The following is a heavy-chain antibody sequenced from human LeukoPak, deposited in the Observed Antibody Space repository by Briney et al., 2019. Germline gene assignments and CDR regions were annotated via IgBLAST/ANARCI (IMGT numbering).Heavy chain of an antibody. CDR3: AKDCNGGNCYIDY. J-gene: IGHJ4*02. V-gene: IGHV3-23*01. D-gene: IGHD2-15*01. Sequence: GGSLRLSCAASGFTFTNYAMSWVRQAPGKGLEWVSGMSGRGVSTYYADSVKGRFTISSDNSKNTLYLQMNSMRAEDTAIYYCAKDCNGGNCYIDYWGQGTLVTVAS. CDR1: GFTFTNYA. CDR2: MSGRGVST.